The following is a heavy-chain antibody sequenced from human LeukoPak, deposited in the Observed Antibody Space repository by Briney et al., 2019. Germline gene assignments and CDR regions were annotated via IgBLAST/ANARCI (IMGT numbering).Heavy chain of an antibody. CDR1: GFTFSGSA. D-gene: IGHD5-24*01. Sequence: GGSLRLSCAASGFTFSGSAMHWVRQASGKGLEWVGRIRSKVNNYATAYAASVKGRFTISRDDSKNTAYLQMNSLKPEDTAVYYCTGGDRRDGYNLGDYWGQGTLVTVSS. CDR3: TGGDRRDGYNLGDY. CDR2: IRSKVNNYAT. V-gene: IGHV3-73*01. J-gene: IGHJ4*02.